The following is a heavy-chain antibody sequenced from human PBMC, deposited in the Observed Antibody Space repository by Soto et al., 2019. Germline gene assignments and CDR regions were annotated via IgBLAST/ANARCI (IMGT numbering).Heavy chain of an antibody. Sequence: QVQLVQSGTEVKKPGASVKVSCKASGYTFTSYGINWVRQAPGQGLEWMGGISAYNGNTNYAQNLQGRVTMTTDTSTSTAYMEMRSLRSDDTAEYYWAGFTIAEVVPDGWFDPWGQGTLVTVSS. CDR3: AGFTIAEVVPDGWFDP. V-gene: IGHV1-18*04. CDR1: GYTFTSYG. D-gene: IGHD3-3*01. CDR2: ISAYNGNT. J-gene: IGHJ5*02.